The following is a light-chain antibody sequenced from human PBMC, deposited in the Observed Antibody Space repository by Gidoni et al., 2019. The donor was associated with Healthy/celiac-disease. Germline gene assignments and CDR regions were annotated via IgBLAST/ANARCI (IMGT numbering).Light chain of an antibody. CDR3: QQYYSTPRT. J-gene: IGKJ1*01. CDR1: RSVLYSSNNRNC. CDR2: WAS. Sequence: DIVMTQSPDSLAVSLGERATINCKSSRSVLYSSNNRNCLAWYQQKPGQPPKLLIYWASTRESGVPDRFSGSGSGTDFTLTSSSLQAEDVAVYYCQQYYSTPRTFGQGTKVEIK. V-gene: IGKV4-1*01.